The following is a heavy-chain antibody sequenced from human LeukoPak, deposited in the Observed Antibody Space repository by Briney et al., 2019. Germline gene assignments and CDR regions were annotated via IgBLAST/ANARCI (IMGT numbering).Heavy chain of an antibody. Sequence: HAGGSLRLSCAASGFTFSSYEMNWVRQAPGKGLEWVSYISSSGSTTYYADSVKGRFTVSRDNAKNSLNLQINSLRAEDTAVYYCARYGDYWGQGTLVTVSS. CDR2: ISSSGSTT. V-gene: IGHV3-48*03. CDR3: ARYGDY. D-gene: IGHD3-10*01. J-gene: IGHJ4*02. CDR1: GFTFSSYE.